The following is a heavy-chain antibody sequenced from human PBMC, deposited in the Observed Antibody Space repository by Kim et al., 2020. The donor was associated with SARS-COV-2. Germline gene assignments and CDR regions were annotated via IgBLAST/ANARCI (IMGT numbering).Heavy chain of an antibody. D-gene: IGHD6-13*01. J-gene: IGHJ4*02. CDR3: ARDCTRSWSGLFDY. Sequence: GGSLRLSCAASGFTFSSHWMSWVRQAPGKGLEWVANIKQDGSEKNYVDSVKGRFTISRDNAKNSLYLHMNSLRAEDTAVYYCARDCTRSWSGLFDYWGQG. V-gene: IGHV3-7*01. CDR1: GFTFSSHW. CDR2: IKQDGSEK.